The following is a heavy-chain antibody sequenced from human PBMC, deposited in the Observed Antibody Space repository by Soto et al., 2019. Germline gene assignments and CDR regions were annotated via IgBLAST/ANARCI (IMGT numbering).Heavy chain of an antibody. V-gene: IGHV3-30*03. CDR3: VSDRGYGHASVPYS. J-gene: IGHJ4*02. Sequence: QAQLVESGGGVVQPGRSLRLSCAASGFTFSSYGMHWVRQAPGTGLEWVAVISYDGGLQHYADSVKGRFTISRDNSKNMVLRQMTSLRGEDTAVYYCVSDRGYGHASVPYSWGKGTLVSLSS. D-gene: IGHD5-18*01. CDR1: GFTFSSYG. CDR2: ISYDGGLQ.